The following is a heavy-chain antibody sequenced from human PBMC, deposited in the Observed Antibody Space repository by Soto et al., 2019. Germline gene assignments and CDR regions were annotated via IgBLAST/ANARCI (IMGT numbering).Heavy chain of an antibody. J-gene: IGHJ6*02. CDR3: ARELIAAAGTRTYYYYYYGMDV. CDR2: IYYSGST. V-gene: IGHV4-31*03. Sequence: SETLSLTCTVSGGSISSGVYYWSWIRHHPGKGLEWIGYIYYSGSTYYNPSLKSRVTISVDTSKNQFSLKLSSVTAADTAVCYCARELIAAAGTRTYYYYYYGMDVWGQGTTVTVSS. CDR1: GGSISSGVYY. D-gene: IGHD6-13*01.